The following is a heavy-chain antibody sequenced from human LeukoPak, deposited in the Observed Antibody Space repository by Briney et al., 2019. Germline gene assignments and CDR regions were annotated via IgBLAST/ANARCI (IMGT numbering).Heavy chain of an antibody. CDR1: GGSISRGGYY. D-gene: IGHD2-15*01. CDR2: IFYSGST. V-gene: IGHV4-31*03. CDR3: ARARVVVAASYNWFDP. J-gene: IGHJ5*02. Sequence: PSQTLSLTCTVSGGSISRGGYYGSGTRHPPGKAREGIGYIFYSGSTYYNPSLKSRVTLSVDTSKNQFSLKLSSVTAADTAVYYCARARVVVAASYNWFDPWGQGTLVTVSS.